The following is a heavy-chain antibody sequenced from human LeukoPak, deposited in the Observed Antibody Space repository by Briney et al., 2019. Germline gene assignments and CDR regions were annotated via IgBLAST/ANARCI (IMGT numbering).Heavy chain of an antibody. CDR3: ARVLTGSWDWFDP. J-gene: IGHJ5*02. D-gene: IGHD2-8*02. Sequence: GGSLRLSCAASGFTFSDYYMSWIRQAPGKGLEWVSYITSSGSTIYYADSVKGRFTLSRDNAKNTLYLQMSSLRAEDTAVYYCARVLTGSWDWFDPWGQGTLVTVSS. CDR2: ITSSGSTI. V-gene: IGHV3-11*04. CDR1: GFTFSDYY.